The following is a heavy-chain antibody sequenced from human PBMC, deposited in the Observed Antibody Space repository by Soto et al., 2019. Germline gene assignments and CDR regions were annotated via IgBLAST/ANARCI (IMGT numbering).Heavy chain of an antibody. V-gene: IGHV3-9*01. D-gene: IGHD2-15*01. J-gene: IGHJ4*02. CDR1: GFTFDDYA. CDR2: ISWNSGSI. Sequence: GGSLRLSCAASGFTFDDYAMHWVRQAPGKGLEWVSGISWNSGSIGYADSVKGRFTISRDNAKNSLYLQMNSLRAEDTALYYCAKDISLYYGGNPVFDYWGQGTLVTVSS. CDR3: AKDISLYYGGNPVFDY.